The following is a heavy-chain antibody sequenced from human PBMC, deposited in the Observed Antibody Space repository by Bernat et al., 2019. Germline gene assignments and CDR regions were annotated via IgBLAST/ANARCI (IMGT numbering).Heavy chain of an antibody. CDR2: IWYDGSNK. D-gene: IGHD3-22*01. V-gene: IGHV3-33*01. J-gene: IGHJ4*02. CDR1: GFTFSSYG. CDR3: ARADDSSGSPIILRGFDY. Sequence: QVQLVESGGGVVQPGRSLRLSCAASGFTFSSYGMHWVRQAPGKGLEWVAVIWYDGSNKYYADSVKGRFTISRDNSKNTLYLQMNSLRAEDTAVYYCARADDSSGSPIILRGFDYWGQGTLVTVSS.